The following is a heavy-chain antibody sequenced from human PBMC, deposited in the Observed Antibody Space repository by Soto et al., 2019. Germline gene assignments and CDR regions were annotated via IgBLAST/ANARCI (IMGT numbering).Heavy chain of an antibody. CDR1: GFTFSSNA. J-gene: IGHJ4*02. CDR3: AKDHRIWWFGEWDY. Sequence: EVQLLESGGGLVQPGGSLRLSCAASGFTFSSNAMSWVRQAPGKGLEWVSAISGSGDSTYYADSVKGRFTISRDNSKNTLYLQMNSLRAEDTAVYYCAKDHRIWWFGEWDYWGQGTLVTVSS. D-gene: IGHD3-10*01. CDR2: ISGSGDST. V-gene: IGHV3-23*01.